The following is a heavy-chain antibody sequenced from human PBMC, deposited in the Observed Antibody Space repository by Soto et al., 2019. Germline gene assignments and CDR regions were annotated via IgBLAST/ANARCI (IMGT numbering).Heavy chain of an antibody. CDR1: GYSLTSGYY. CDR2: IYHSGDT. J-gene: IGHJ4*02. CDR3: ARARIVVAGTIVDY. Sequence: SETLSLTCAVSGYSLTSGYYCGWIRQPPGKGLEWIGSIYHSGDTYYNPSLKSRATISVDTSKNHFSLKLTSVTAADTAVYYCARARIVVAGTIVDYWGQGTLVTVSS. D-gene: IGHD6-19*01. V-gene: IGHV4-38-2*01.